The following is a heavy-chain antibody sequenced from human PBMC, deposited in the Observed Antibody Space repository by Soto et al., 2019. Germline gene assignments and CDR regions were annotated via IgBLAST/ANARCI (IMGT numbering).Heavy chain of an antibody. Sequence: SETLSLTCTVSGGSISSSSYFWGWIRQPPGKGLEWIGSIYYSGSTYYNPSLKSRVTVSVDTSKNQFSLKLSSVTAADTAVYYCARELFGRSVWFDPWGQGTLVTVSS. D-gene: IGHD3-10*01. CDR2: IYYSGST. V-gene: IGHV4-39*02. J-gene: IGHJ5*02. CDR1: GGSISSSSYF. CDR3: ARELFGRSVWFDP.